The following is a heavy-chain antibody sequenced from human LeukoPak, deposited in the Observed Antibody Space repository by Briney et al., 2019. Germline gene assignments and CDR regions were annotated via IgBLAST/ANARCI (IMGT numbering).Heavy chain of an antibody. D-gene: IGHD1-1*01. CDR3: AKDTKLERSIDF. J-gene: IGHJ4*02. Sequence: GGSLRLSCAASGFTFSSYAMTWVRQAPGKGLEWVSAISGSGVSTYYADSVKGRFTISRDNSKNTLFLQMNSLRAEDTAVYYCAKDTKLERSIDFWGQGTLVTVSS. V-gene: IGHV3-23*01. CDR2: ISGSGVST. CDR1: GFTFSSYA.